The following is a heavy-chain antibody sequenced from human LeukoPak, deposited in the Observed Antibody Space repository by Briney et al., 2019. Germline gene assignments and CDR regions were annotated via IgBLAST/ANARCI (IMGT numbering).Heavy chain of an antibody. Sequence: GGSLRLSCAASGFTFSDYHMSWIRQAPGKGLEWVSYISSSYSSIYYADSVKGRFTISRDNAKNSLYLQMNSLRAEDTAVYYCARDKGAGYFDYWGQGTLVTVSS. CDR3: ARDKGAGYFDY. J-gene: IGHJ4*02. D-gene: IGHD1-26*01. CDR1: GFTFSDYH. CDR2: ISSSYSSI. V-gene: IGHV3-11*04.